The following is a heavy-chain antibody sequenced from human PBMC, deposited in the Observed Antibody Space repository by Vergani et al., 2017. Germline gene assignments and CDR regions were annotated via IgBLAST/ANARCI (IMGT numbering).Heavy chain of an antibody. D-gene: IGHD3-10*01. CDR3: ARGGRPDAFDI. CDR2: IFYTGLT. Sequence: QVQLQESGPGLVKPSETLSLTCSVSGYSISRGYFWGWFRQPPGKGLEWIGNIFYTGLTYRNPSLRSRVAISVDPSRNQLSLKLRSVTAADTAAYFCARGGRPDAFDIWGQGTLVTVSS. V-gene: IGHV4-38-2*02. CDR1: GYSISRGYF. J-gene: IGHJ3*02.